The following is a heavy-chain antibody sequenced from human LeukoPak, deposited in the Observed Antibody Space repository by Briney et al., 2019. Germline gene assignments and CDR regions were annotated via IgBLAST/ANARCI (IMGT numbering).Heavy chain of an antibody. CDR1: GGTFSSYA. J-gene: IGHJ4*01. CDR3: ARARYYDFWSGYYPFDX. V-gene: IGHV1-69*05. D-gene: IGHD3-3*01. CDR2: IIPIFGTA. Sequence: SVKVSCKASGGTFSSYAISWVRQAPGQGLEWMGRIIPIFGTANYAQKFQGRVTITTDESTSTAYMELSSLRSEDTAVYYCARARYYDFWSGYYPFDXWGXXXXVT.